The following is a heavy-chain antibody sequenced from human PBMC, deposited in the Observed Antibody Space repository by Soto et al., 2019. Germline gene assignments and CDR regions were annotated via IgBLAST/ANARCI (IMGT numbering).Heavy chain of an antibody. V-gene: IGHV4-31*03. CDR3: ERDGGDILTPYSAGMHV. J-gene: IGHJ6*02. CDR1: GGSISSSGHY. Sequence: QVQLQESGPGLVKPSQTLSLTCSVSGGSISSSGHYWSWIRQHPGKGLEWIGFIYYSGTTFYNKSLKSRVSISVGTSRNQFSLRLTSVTAADTAVYYCERDGGDILTPYSAGMHVWGQGTTVTVSS. D-gene: IGHD2-21*02. CDR2: IYYSGTT.